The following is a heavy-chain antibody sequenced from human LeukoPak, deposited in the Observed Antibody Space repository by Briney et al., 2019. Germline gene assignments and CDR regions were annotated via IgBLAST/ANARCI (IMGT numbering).Heavy chain of an antibody. CDR3: ATAPYSRSPHYYYYGMDV. V-gene: IGHV3-11*01. J-gene: IGHJ6*02. CDR1: GYNFSDYY. D-gene: IGHD3-22*01. Sequence: PGGCLRLSCAASGYNFSDYYMSWISQAPGKGLEWISYISSSESLIYYADSVKGRFTISRDNAKNSLSLQMNSLRAEDTAVYYCATAPYSRSPHYYYYGMDVWGQGTTVTVSS. CDR2: ISSSESLI.